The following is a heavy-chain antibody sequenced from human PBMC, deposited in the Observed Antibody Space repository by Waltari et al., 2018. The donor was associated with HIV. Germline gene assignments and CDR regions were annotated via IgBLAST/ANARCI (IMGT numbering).Heavy chain of an antibody. CDR1: GYTFTSYA. D-gene: IGHD2-2*01. J-gene: IGHJ4*02. CDR2: INAGNGNT. CDR3: ARVYCSSTSCYYFDY. Sequence: QVQLVQSGAEVKKPGASVKVSCKASGYTFTSYAMHWVRQAPGQRLEWMGWINAGNGNTKYSQKFQGRVTITSDTSASTAYMELSSLRSEDTAVYYCARVYCSSTSCYYFDYWGQGTLVTVSS. V-gene: IGHV1-3*01.